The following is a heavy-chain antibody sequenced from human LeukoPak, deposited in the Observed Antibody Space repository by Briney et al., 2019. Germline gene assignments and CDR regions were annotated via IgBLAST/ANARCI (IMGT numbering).Heavy chain of an antibody. CDR3: ARDRTPNRGGTYYYYFDY. D-gene: IGHD1-26*01. J-gene: IGHJ4*02. V-gene: IGHV1-2*02. CDR1: GYTFTGYS. Sequence: ASVKVSCKAPGYTFTGYSMHWVRQAPGQGLEWMGWINPNSGGTDYAQKFQGRVTMTRDTSISTAYMELSRLRSDDTAVYYCARDRTPNRGGTYYYYFDYWGQGTLVTVSS. CDR2: INPNSGGT.